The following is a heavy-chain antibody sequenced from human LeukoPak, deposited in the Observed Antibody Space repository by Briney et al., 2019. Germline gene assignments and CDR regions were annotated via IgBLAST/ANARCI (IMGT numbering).Heavy chain of an antibody. V-gene: IGHV1-2*06. Sequence: DSVKVSCKASGYTFTGYYMHWVRQAPGQGLELMGRINPNSGGTNYAQKFQGRVTMTRDTSISTAYMELSRLRSDDTAVYYCARDRGYSSSWYGYWGQGTLVTVSS. D-gene: IGHD6-13*01. CDR2: INPNSGGT. CDR1: GYTFTGYY. J-gene: IGHJ4*02. CDR3: ARDRGYSSSWYGY.